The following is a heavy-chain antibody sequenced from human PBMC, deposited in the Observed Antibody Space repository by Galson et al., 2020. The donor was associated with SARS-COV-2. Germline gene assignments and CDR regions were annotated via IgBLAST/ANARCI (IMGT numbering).Heavy chain of an antibody. Sequence: ASVKVSCKVSGYTLTELSMHWVRQAPGKGLEWMGGFDPEDGETIYAQKFQGRVTMTEDTSTDTAYMELSSLRSEDTAVYYCATGYAVVVAATLYCWGQGTLVTVSS. CDR2: FDPEDGET. D-gene: IGHD2-15*01. CDR1: GYTLTELS. J-gene: IGHJ4*02. V-gene: IGHV1-24*01. CDR3: ATGYAVVVAATLYC.